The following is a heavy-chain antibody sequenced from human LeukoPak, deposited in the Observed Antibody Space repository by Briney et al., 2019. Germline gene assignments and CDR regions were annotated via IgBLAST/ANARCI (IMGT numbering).Heavy chain of an antibody. V-gene: IGHV4-34*01. CDR2: INHSGST. D-gene: IGHD2-15*01. J-gene: IGHJ4*02. CDR3: ARQGYCGGGSCLYYFDY. Sequence: SETLSLTCTVSGGSISSYYWSWIRQPPGKGLEWIGEINHSGSTNYNPSLKSRVTISVDTSKNQFSLKLSSVTAADTAVYYCARQGYCGGGSCLYYFDYWGQGALVTVSS. CDR1: GGSISSYY.